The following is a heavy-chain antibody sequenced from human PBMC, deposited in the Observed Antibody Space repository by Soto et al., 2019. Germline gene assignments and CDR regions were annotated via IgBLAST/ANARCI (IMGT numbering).Heavy chain of an antibody. J-gene: IGHJ6*02. CDR2: ISGTGSYT. V-gene: IGHV3-11*06. CDR3: AKAPTGRYDFWSGSNYYHYGMDV. CDR1: GFTFSDYY. Sequence: GGSLRLSCAVSGFTFSDYYMSWIRQAPGKGLEWLSYISGTGSYTNYADSVKGRFTISRDNAKNSLYLQMNSLRAEDTAMYYCAKAPTGRYDFWSGSNYYHYGMDVWGQGTTVTVSS. D-gene: IGHD3-3*01.